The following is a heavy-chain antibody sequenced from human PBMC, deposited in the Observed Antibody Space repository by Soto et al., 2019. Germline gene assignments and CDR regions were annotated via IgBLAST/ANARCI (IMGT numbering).Heavy chain of an antibody. CDR1: VGSRAGGDYY. CDR2: IYSSGTT. Sequence: TLSLTCAVFVGSRAGGDYYWAWIRQPPCRGLEWIGYIYSSGTTYYNPSLKGRLTISLAQSQVSLKLTSVTATDTGVYYCARGYYESSDYYVGSPGFEYWGQGAGVTVS. V-gene: IGHV4-30-4*01. D-gene: IGHD3-22*01. J-gene: IGHJ4*02. CDR3: ARGYYESSDYYVGSPGFEY.